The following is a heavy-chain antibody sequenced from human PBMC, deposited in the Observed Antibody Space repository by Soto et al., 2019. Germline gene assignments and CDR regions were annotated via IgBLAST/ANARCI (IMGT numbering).Heavy chain of an antibody. D-gene: IGHD3-9*01. V-gene: IGHV3-9*01. J-gene: IGHJ4*02. CDR1: GFTFDDYA. Sequence: GGSLRLSCAASGFTFDDYAMHWVRQAPGKGLEWVSGISWNSGSIGYADSVKGRFTISRDNAKNSLYLQMNSLRAEDTALYSCAKVSSGYYDILTGQYYFDYWGQGTLVTVSS. CDR3: AKVSSGYYDILTGQYYFDY. CDR2: ISWNSGSI.